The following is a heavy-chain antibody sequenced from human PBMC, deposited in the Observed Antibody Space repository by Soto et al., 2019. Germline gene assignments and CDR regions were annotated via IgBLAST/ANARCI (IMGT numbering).Heavy chain of an antibody. V-gene: IGHV4-34*01. CDR2: ITDRGSI. Sequence: QVQLQQWGAGPLRPLETLSLTCGVSGGSFSGYYWAWIRQSQGKGLEWMGEITDRGSINYNPSLKSQVSISVYTSKNNYSLNLRSVNAADTAVYYCARESHDILTGPPWVWYFDLCGRGTLVT. D-gene: IGHD3-9*01. CDR3: ARESHDILTGPPWVWYFDL. CDR1: GGSFSGYY. J-gene: IGHJ2*01.